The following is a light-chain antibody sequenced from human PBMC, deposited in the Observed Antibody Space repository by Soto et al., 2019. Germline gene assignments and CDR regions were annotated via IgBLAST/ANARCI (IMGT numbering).Light chain of an antibody. CDR2: AAS. CDR3: QQSFASLRT. J-gene: IGKJ1*01. V-gene: IGKV1-39*01. CDR1: QSIRTY. Sequence: DIQMTQSPSSLSASVGDRVTITCRASQSIRTYLNGFQQRPGKAPKLLIYAASTLQGGVPSRFSGSGSGTDFTLTISNLQSEDFATYYCQQSFASLRTFGQGTTVEI.